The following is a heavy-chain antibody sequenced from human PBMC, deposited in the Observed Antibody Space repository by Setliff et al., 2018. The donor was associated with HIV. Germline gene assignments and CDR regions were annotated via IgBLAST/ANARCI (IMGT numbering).Heavy chain of an antibody. V-gene: IGHV2-5*04. CDR2: IEWTDDK. D-gene: IGHD3-10*01. Sequence: SGPTLVNPTQTLTLTCTFSGFSLRRSGVGVGWIRQPPGKALEWLALIEWTDDKNFGPSLKNRVTITKNTPRNQVTLTVTNMDPSDTGTYHCVHADKTLVRGPYFDFWGQGIVVTVS. CDR3: VHADKTLVRGPYFDF. CDR1: GFSLRRSGVG. J-gene: IGHJ5*01.